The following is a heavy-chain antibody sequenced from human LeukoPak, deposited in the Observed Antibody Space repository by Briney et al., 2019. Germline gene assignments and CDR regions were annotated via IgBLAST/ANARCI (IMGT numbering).Heavy chain of an antibody. J-gene: IGHJ4*02. CDR2: ISWNSGSI. V-gene: IGHV3-9*01. D-gene: IGHD3-9*01. CDR3: AKDKNDILTGPDY. CDR1: GFTFDDYA. Sequence: PGRSLRLSCAASGFTFDDYAMHWVRQAPGKGLEWVSGISWNSGSIGYADSVKGRFTISRDNAKNSLYLQMNSLRAEDTALYYCAKDKNDILTGPDYWGQGTLVTVSS.